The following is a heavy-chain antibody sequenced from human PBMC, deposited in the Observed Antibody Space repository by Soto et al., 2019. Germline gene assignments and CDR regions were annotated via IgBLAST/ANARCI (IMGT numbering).Heavy chain of an antibody. V-gene: IGHV4-34*01. CDR3: ARGFSNPSSNFDY. CDR2: ITHSGST. CDR1: GGSFSGYY. J-gene: IGHJ4*02. Sequence: QVQLQQWGAGLLKPSETLSLTCAVYGGSFSGYYWSWIRQPPGKGLEWIGEITHSGSTNYNPSLKSRVTISVDTSKNQFSLKLSSVTAADTAVYYCARGFSNPSSNFDYWGQGTLVTVSS. D-gene: IGHD2-15*01.